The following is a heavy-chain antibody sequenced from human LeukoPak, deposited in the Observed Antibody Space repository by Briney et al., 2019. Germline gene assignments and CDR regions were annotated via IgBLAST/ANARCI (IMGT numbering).Heavy chain of an antibody. J-gene: IGHJ6*02. D-gene: IGHD3-22*01. CDR1: GGSFSGYY. CDR2: INHSGST. Sequence: SETLSLTRAVYGGSFSGYYWSWIRQPPGKGLEWIGEINHSGSTNYNPSLKSRVTISVDTSKNQFSLKLSSVTAADTAVYYCARGLDYYDSSGNRYYGMDVWGQGTTVTVSS. V-gene: IGHV4-34*01. CDR3: ARGLDYYDSSGNRYYGMDV.